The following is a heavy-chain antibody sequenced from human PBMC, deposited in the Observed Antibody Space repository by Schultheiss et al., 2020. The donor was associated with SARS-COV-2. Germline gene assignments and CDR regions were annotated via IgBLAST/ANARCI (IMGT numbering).Heavy chain of an antibody. D-gene: IGHD3-16*02. CDR2: IYSGGST. Sequence: GESLKISCSASGFTFSSYAMSWVRQAPGKGLEWVSVIYSGGSTYYADSVKGRFTISRDNSKNTLYLQMNSLRAEDTAVYYCARLELSLSAFDYWGQGTLVTVSS. CDR1: GFTFSSYA. CDR3: ARLELSLSAFDY. V-gene: IGHV3-53*01. J-gene: IGHJ4*02.